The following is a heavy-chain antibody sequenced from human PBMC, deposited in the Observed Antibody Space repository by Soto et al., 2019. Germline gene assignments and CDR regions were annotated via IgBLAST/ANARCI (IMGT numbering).Heavy chain of an antibody. Sequence: QVQLVESGGGVVQPGRSLRLSCAASGFTFSSYAMHWVRQAPGKGLEWVAVISYDGSNKYYADSVKGRFTISRYNSKNTLYLQMNSLRAEDTAVYYCARGGISSGWYDAWYFDLWGRGTLVTVSS. CDR2: ISYDGSNK. CDR3: ARGGISSGWYDAWYFDL. V-gene: IGHV3-30-3*01. CDR1: GFTFSSYA. D-gene: IGHD6-19*01. J-gene: IGHJ2*01.